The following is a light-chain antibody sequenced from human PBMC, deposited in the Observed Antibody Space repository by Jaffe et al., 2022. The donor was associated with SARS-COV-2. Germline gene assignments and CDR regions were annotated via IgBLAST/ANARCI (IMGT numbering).Light chain of an antibody. V-gene: IGKV3-11*01. CDR1: QRAYSS. J-gene: IGKJ5*01. Sequence: EIVLTQSPDTLSLSPGETATLSCTASQRAYSSLAWYQQRPGQAPRLLIYDASRRATGIPARFSGSGSGTHFTLTISNLEPGDFAVYYCQQRSDWPLTFGQGTRL. CDR2: DAS. CDR3: QQRSDWPLT.